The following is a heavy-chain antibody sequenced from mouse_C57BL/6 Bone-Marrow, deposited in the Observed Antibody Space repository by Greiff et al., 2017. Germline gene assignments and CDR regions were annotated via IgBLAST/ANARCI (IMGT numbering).Heavy chain of an antibody. D-gene: IGHD1-1*01. CDR1: GYTFTSYG. V-gene: IGHV1-81*01. CDR2: IYPRSGNP. CDR3: ARSKEYYGSRYFDV. J-gene: IGHJ1*03. Sequence: QVHVKQSGAELARPGASVKLSCKASGYTFTSYGISWVKQRTGQGLEWIGEIYPRSGNPYYNEKFKGKATLTADKSSSTAYMELRSLTSEDSAVYFWARSKEYYGSRYFDVWGTGTTVTVSS.